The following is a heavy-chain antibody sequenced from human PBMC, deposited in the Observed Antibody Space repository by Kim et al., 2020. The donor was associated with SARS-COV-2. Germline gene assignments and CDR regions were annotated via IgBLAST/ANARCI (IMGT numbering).Heavy chain of an antibody. CDR3: ARAWDYYDSSGYSVVDY. CDR1: GYTFTSYG. CDR2: ISAYNGNT. D-gene: IGHD3-22*01. J-gene: IGHJ4*02. V-gene: IGHV1-18*01. Sequence: ASVKVSCKASGYTFTSYGISWVRQAPGQGLEWMGWISAYNGNTNYAQKLQGRVTMTTDTSTSTAYMELRSLRSDDTAVYYCARAWDYYDSSGYSVVDYWGQGTLVTVSS.